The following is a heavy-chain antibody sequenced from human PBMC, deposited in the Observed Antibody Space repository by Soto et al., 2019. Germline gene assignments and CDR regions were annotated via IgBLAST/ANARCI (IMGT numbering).Heavy chain of an antibody. D-gene: IGHD2-2*02. CDR1: GFTFTSSA. Sequence: ASVKVSCKASGFTFTSSAVQWVRQARGQRLEWIGWIVVGSGNTNYAQKFQERVTITRDMSTSTAYMELSSLRSEDTAVYYCAALLGYCSSTSCYTPGTFDYWGQGTLVTVSS. CDR2: IVVGSGNT. CDR3: AALLGYCSSTSCYTPGTFDY. J-gene: IGHJ4*02. V-gene: IGHV1-58*01.